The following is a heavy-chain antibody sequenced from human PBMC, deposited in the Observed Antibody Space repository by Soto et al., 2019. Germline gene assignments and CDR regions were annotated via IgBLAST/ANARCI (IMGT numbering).Heavy chain of an antibody. J-gene: IGHJ5*02. D-gene: IGHD3-16*02. CDR3: ARASAGVFGIIIDGSNWLAP. CDR2: INPNGVST. V-gene: IGHV1-46*01. Sequence: VQLVQSGAEVKKPGASVKLSCKAPADTFTSYYIHWVRQAPGHGLEWMGIINPNGVSTRFAHTFQGRNNMPRHTSTSTVYMELRSLTSEDAAIYYCARASAGVFGIIIDGSNWLAPWGQGSLVTVAS. CDR1: ADTFTSYY.